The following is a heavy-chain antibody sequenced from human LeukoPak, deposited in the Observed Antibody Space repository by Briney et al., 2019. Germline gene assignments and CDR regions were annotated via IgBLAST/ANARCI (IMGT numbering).Heavy chain of an antibody. V-gene: IGHV4-34*01. CDR1: GGSFSGYY. CDR2: INHSGST. Sequence: PSETLSLTCAVYGGSFSGYYWSWIRQPPGKGLEWIGEINHSGSTNYNPSLKSRVTISVDTSKNQFSLKLSSVTAADTAVYYCARGSGVIPTNYGMDVWGQGTTVTVSS. D-gene: IGHD3-16*02. J-gene: IGHJ6*02. CDR3: ARGSGVIPTNYGMDV.